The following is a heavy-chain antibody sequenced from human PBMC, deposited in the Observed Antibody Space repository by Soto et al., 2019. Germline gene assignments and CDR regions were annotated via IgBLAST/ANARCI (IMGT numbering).Heavy chain of an antibody. CDR1: GHTLTELS. Sequence: ASVKVSCKVSGHTLTELSVHWVRQAPGKGLEWMGGFDPEDGEIVHAQKFQGRVTMTEDTSADSAYMEVSSLTSEDTAVYYCFAGGTRWLQSPFDYWG. CDR2: FDPEDGEI. V-gene: IGHV1-24*01. J-gene: IGHJ4*01. D-gene: IGHD1-1*01. CDR3: FAGGTRWLQSPFDY.